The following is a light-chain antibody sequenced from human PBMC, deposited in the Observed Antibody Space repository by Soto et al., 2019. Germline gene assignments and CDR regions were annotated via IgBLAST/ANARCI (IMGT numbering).Light chain of an antibody. J-gene: IGKJ1*01. CDR1: QSVSSNY. V-gene: IGKV3-20*01. Sequence: ELVLTQSPGTLSLSPGERATLSCRTSQSVSSNYLAWYQQKPGQAPRLLIYGASSRATGIPDRFSGSGSGTDFTLTISSLEPDDFAVYYCQQYGSTFGQGTKVDI. CDR2: GAS. CDR3: QQYGST.